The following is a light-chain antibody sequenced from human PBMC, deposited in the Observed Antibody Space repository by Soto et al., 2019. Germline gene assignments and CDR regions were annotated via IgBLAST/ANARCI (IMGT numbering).Light chain of an antibody. CDR3: QQYNDYSWT. V-gene: IGKV1-5*03. J-gene: IGKJ1*01. Sequence: DIQMTQSPSTLSTSVGDRVSINCRASQGISAWLAWYQQKPGKAPRLLIYKASTLEIGVPSRFSGSGSGTEFTLTISSLQPDDVAIYYCQQYNDYSWTFGQGTKVDTK. CDR1: QGISAW. CDR2: KAS.